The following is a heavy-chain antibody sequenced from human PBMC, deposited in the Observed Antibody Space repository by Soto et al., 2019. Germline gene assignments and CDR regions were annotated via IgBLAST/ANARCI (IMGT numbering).Heavy chain of an antibody. CDR1: GFTFSSYA. CDR3: AKCASSSWRRNGYFDY. Sequence: PGGSLRLSCAASGFTFSSYAMSWVRQAPGKGLEWVSAVSGSGGSTYYADSVKGRFTISRDNSKNTLYLQMNSLRDEDTALYYCAKCASSSWRRNGYFDYWGRGTLVTVSS. D-gene: IGHD6-13*01. V-gene: IGHV3-23*01. CDR2: VSGSGGST. J-gene: IGHJ4*02.